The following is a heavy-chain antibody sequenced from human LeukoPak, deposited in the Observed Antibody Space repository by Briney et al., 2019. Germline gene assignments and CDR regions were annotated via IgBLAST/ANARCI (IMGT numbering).Heavy chain of an antibody. CDR3: TRHAVNYYYGSGSYYHDY. J-gene: IGHJ4*02. Sequence: PGGSLRLSCAASGFTFSSYGMHWVRQASGKGLEWVGRIRSKANSYATAYAASVKGRFTISRDDSKNTAYLQMNSLKTEDTAVYYCTRHAVNYYYGSGSYYHDYWGQGTLVTVSS. D-gene: IGHD3-10*01. CDR1: GFTFSSYG. V-gene: IGHV3-73*01. CDR2: IRSKANSYAT.